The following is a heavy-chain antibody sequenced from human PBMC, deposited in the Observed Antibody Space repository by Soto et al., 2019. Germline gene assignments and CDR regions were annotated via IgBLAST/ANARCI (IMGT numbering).Heavy chain of an antibody. CDR2: IYSSGVT. Sequence: PSDTLSLTCTVSGGSISSYYWNWIRQPAGKGLEWIGRIYSSGVTNYSPSLKSRVTMSVDTSKDQFSLRLSSVTAADTAVYFCAREQTHGDYGYYYYAMDVWGQGATVTVSS. J-gene: IGHJ6*02. V-gene: IGHV4-4*07. CDR3: AREQTHGDYGYYYYAMDV. D-gene: IGHD4-17*01. CDR1: GGSISSYY.